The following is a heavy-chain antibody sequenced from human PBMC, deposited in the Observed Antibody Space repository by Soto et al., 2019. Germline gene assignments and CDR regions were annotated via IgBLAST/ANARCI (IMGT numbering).Heavy chain of an antibody. CDR3: ARGRYYYDSSGYSSHSYYGMDV. CDR2: INHSGST. CDR1: CGSFSGYY. D-gene: IGHD3-22*01. V-gene: IGHV4-34*01. Sequence: ETLSLTCAVYCGSFSGYYWSWIRQPPGKGLEWIGEINHSGSTNYNPSLKSRVTISVDTSKNQFSLKLSSVTAADTAVYYCARGRYYYDSSGYSSHSYYGMDVWGQGTTVTVSS. J-gene: IGHJ6*02.